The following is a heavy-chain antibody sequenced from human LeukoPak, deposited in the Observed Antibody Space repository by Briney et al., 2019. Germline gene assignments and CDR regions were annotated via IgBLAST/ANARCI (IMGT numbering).Heavy chain of an antibody. V-gene: IGHV3-7*01. CDR1: GFTFRNYW. D-gene: IGHD2-15*01. Sequence: GGSLRLSCATSGFTFRNYWMTWVRQAPGKGLEWVANVKRDGSETYYVDSVKGRFTISRDNAKNALFLQMDSLRVEDTAVYYCARDIWGCSGSDCPPDRDSWGQGTLVIVSS. J-gene: IGHJ5*01. CDR2: VKRDGSET. CDR3: ARDIWGCSGSDCPPDRDS.